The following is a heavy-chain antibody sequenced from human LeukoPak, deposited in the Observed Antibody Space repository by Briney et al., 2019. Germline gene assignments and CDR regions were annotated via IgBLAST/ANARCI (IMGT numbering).Heavy chain of an antibody. J-gene: IGHJ4*02. V-gene: IGHV3-9*01. D-gene: IGHD6-13*01. CDR1: GVTFDDYA. CDR2: ISWNSGSI. Sequence: GGSLRLSCAACGVTFDDYAMHWVRQAPGKGLEWVSGISWNSGSIGYADSVKGRFTISRDNAKNSLYLQMNSLRAEDTALYYCASSSWLYRGQGTLVTVSS. CDR3: ASSSWLY.